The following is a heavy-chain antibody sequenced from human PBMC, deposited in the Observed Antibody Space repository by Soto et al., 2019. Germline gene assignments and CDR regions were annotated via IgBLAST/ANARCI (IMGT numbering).Heavy chain of an antibody. CDR3: ASYCGGDCYRDAFDI. J-gene: IGHJ3*02. Sequence: QVQLQESGPGLVKPSETLSLTCTVSGGSVSSGSYYWSWIRQPPGKGLEWIGYIYYSGSTNYNPSLKSLVTIXADXSXTQFSLKLSSVTAADTAVYYCASYCGGDCYRDAFDIWGQGTMVTVSS. CDR1: GGSVSSGSYY. CDR2: IYYSGST. D-gene: IGHD2-21*02. V-gene: IGHV4-61*01.